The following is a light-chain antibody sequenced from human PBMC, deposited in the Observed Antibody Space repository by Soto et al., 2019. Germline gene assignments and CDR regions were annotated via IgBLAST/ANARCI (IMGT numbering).Light chain of an antibody. CDR3: QQYYSTPRT. J-gene: IGKJ1*01. V-gene: IGKV4-1*01. Sequence: DIVMTQSPDSLAVSLGERATINCKSSQSVLYSSNNKNYLAWYQQKPGQPPKLLIYWASTRDSGVPDRFSGSGSGKDFTLTISSLQAEDGAVDYCQQYYSTPRTFGQGTKVEIK. CDR1: QSVLYSSNNKNY. CDR2: WAS.